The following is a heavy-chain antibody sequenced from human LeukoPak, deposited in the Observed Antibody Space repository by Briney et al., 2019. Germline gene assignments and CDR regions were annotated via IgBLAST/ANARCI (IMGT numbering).Heavy chain of an antibody. D-gene: IGHD6-13*01. V-gene: IGHV4-59*07. Sequence: SDTLSLTCTVSGASISPYHWSWIRQPPGKGLEWIGYIYYSGSTNYNPSLKSRVTVSIDTSKNQFSLKVSSVTAADTAVYYCARAKAAAGIDYFDYWGQGTLVTVSS. CDR2: IYYSGST. CDR3: ARAKAAAGIDYFDY. CDR1: GASISPYH. J-gene: IGHJ4*02.